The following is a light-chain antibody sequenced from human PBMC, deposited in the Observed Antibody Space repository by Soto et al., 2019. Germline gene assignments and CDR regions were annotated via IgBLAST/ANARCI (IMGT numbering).Light chain of an antibody. V-gene: IGKV1-12*01. CDR2: GAS. Sequence: DIQMTQSPSSGSASVGDRVTITGRVSQDIGSWLAWYQQKPGKAPDLLIYGASSLQSGVPSRFYGSGSGTDFTLTISSLQPEDFATYYCQQGGSFPITFGQGTRLEIK. CDR1: QDIGSW. CDR3: QQGGSFPIT. J-gene: IGKJ5*01.